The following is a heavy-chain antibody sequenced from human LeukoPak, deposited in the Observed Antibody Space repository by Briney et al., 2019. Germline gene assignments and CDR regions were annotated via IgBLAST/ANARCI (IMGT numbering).Heavy chain of an antibody. CDR3: ARVMPPYCSGGSCHSDY. CDR1: GFTFSTYA. D-gene: IGHD2-15*01. J-gene: IGHJ4*02. Sequence: GGSLRLSCAASGFTFSTYAMHWVRQAPGKGLEYVSVISSNGGSTYYANSVEGRFTISRDNSENTLYLQMGSLRAEDMAVYYCARVMPPYCSGGSCHSDYWGQGTVVTVSS. CDR2: ISSNGGST. V-gene: IGHV3-64*01.